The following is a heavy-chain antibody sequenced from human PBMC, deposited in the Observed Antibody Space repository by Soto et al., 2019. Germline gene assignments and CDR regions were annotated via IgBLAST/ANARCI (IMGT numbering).Heavy chain of an antibody. CDR3: ARDRCSGGSCYYFEF. V-gene: IGHV3-53*01. D-gene: IGHD2-15*01. J-gene: IGHJ4*02. CDR1: GFSVSSNY. Sequence: RGSLRLSCAASGFSVSSNYMNWVHQAPGKGLEWVSLIYTGGTAEYADSVKGRFTISRDDSKNTVYLQMNSLRAEDTAMYYCARDRCSGGSCYYFEFWGQGPLVTV. CDR2: IYTGGTA.